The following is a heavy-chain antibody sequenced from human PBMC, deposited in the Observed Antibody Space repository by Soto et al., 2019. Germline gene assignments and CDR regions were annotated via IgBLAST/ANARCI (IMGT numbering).Heavy chain of an antibody. V-gene: IGHV3-23*01. D-gene: IGHD6-13*01. Sequence: EVQLLESGGGLVQPGESLRLSCAGSGFTFNNYAMTWVRQAPGKGPEWVSAISGGGDTTYYADSVKGRFTISRDKSKNTLYRQRSSRRAEDTAVYYCAKHGPQYSSSLTHYWGQGTLVTVSS. CDR3: AKHGPQYSSSLTHY. J-gene: IGHJ4*02. CDR1: GFTFNNYA. CDR2: ISGGGDTT.